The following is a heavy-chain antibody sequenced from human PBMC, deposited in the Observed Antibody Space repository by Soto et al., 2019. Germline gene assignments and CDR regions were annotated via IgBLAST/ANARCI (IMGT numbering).Heavy chain of an antibody. J-gene: IGHJ3*01. CDR2: ISYSGST. CDR1: AGSISTINYY. V-gene: IGHV4-31*03. Sequence: QVQLQESGPGLVRPSQTLSLTCTVSAGSISTINYYWSWIRQHPEKGLEWIGYISYSGSTFYHSSLRSRLPPALDPSKNQLPLRLTPVSAADTAVYYCARSARWHGFDPWGQGTMVTVSS. CDR3: ARSARWHGFDP.